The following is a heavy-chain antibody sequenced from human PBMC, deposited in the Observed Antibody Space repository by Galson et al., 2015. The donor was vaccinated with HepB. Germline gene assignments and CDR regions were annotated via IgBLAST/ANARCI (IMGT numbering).Heavy chain of an antibody. V-gene: IGHV2-70*04. CDR2: VDWDDDK. Sequence: PALVIPTQTLTQPCPLSGFSLRTSGMRVSWIRQPHGKALEWLARVDWDDDKFYSTSLKTRLTISKDTSKNQMVLTMTNMHPVDTATYYCARMGPSYYYDSSAGRGDAFDIWGQGTMVTVSS. D-gene: IGHD3-22*01. CDR1: GFSLRTSGMR. J-gene: IGHJ3*02. CDR3: ARMGPSYYYDSSAGRGDAFDI.